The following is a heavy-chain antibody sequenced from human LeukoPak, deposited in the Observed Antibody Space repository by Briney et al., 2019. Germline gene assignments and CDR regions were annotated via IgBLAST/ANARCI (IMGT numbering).Heavy chain of an antibody. V-gene: IGHV3-23*01. CDR1: GFTLNNYA. J-gene: IGHJ6*03. Sequence: PGGSLRLSCAASGFTLNNYAITWVRQPPGRGLEWVSVINDSGFTTYYEESVKGRFTTYKENSKNTLFLQMNSLGAEDTAKYYCTKARSADYYYDYMDVWGKGTTVTVSS. CDR3: TKARSADYYYDYMDV. CDR2: INDSGFTT.